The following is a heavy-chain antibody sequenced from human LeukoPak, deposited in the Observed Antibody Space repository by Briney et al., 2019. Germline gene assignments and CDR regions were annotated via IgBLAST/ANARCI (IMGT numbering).Heavy chain of an antibody. CDR1: GFTFSSYA. J-gene: IGHJ4*02. V-gene: IGHV3-30-3*01. CDR3: ARDRGYYYDSSGYPDY. Sequence: GGSLRLSCSTFGFTFSSYAMHWVRQAPGKGLEWVAVISYDGSNKYYADSVKGRFTISRDNSKNTLYLQMNSLRAEDTAVYYCARDRGYYYDSSGYPDYWGQGTLVTVSS. CDR2: ISYDGSNK. D-gene: IGHD3-22*01.